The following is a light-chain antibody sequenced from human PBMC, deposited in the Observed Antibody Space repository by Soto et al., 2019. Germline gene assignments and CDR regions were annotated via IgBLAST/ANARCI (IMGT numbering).Light chain of an antibody. Sequence: DIVLTQSPGTLSLSPGERATLSCRASQGIFYNLAWYQQKPGQAPRLLIYGASSRATVIPDRFSGSGSGTDFTLTISRLEPEDFAVYYCQQYASSPPLSFGGGTKVDIK. J-gene: IGKJ4*01. CDR1: QGIFYN. CDR2: GAS. CDR3: QQYASSPPLS. V-gene: IGKV3-20*01.